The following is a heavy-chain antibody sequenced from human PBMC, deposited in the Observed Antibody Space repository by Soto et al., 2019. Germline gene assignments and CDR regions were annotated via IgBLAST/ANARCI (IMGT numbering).Heavy chain of an antibody. D-gene: IGHD5-12*01. CDR1: GGSISSGGYY. CDR2: IYYSGST. Sequence: SETLSLTCTVSGGSISSGGYYWSWIRQHPGKGLEWIGYIYYSGSTYYNPSLKSRVTISVDTSKNQFSLKLSSVTAADTAVYYCARRSISGYDVNDAFDIWGQGTMVTVSS. J-gene: IGHJ3*02. V-gene: IGHV4-31*03. CDR3: ARRSISGYDVNDAFDI.